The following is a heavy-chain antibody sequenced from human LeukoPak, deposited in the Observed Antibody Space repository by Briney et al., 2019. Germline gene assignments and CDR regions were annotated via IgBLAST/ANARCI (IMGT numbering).Heavy chain of an antibody. D-gene: IGHD3-16*01. CDR1: GGSISSSNW. Sequence: SETLSLTCAVSGGSISSSNWWSWVRQPPGKGLEWIGEIYHSGSTNYNPSLKSRVTISVDKSKNQFSLRLSSVTAADTAVYYCAKRFMTRGMDVWGQGTTVTVSS. V-gene: IGHV4-4*02. CDR3: AKRFMTRGMDV. J-gene: IGHJ6*02. CDR2: IYHSGST.